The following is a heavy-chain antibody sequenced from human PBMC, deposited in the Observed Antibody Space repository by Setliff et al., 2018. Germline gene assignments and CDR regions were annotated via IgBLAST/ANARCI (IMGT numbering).Heavy chain of an antibody. V-gene: IGHV4-4*02. CDR2: ICHDGNS. J-gene: IGHJ4*02. CDR3: ARTGTYRYFDY. Sequence: ASETLSLTCAVSGVSINSLSWWSWVRQSPGKGLEWIGEICHDGNSNFNPSVHYNSSLKSRVTITVDTSKNHFSLRLNSVTAADTAVYYCARTGTYRYFDYWGRGTLVTVSS. CDR1: GVSINSLSW. D-gene: IGHD1-1*01.